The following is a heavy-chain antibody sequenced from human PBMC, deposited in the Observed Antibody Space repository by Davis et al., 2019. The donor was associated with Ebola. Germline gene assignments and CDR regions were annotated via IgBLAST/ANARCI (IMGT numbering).Heavy chain of an antibody. J-gene: IGHJ4*02. Sequence: ASVKVSCKASGYTFTDFAINWLRQAPGQRFEWLGWITTNTATPTYARGFSERFVFSLDTSVNTAFLQISNLRAEDTAIYYCARGMGELALNWGQGTLVTVSS. CDR3: ARGMGELALN. CDR1: GYTFTDFA. V-gene: IGHV7-4-1*02. CDR2: ITTNTATP. D-gene: IGHD3-16*01.